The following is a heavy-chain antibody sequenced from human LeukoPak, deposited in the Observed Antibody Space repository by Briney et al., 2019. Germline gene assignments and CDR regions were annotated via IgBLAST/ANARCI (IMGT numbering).Heavy chain of an antibody. J-gene: IGHJ6*02. D-gene: IGHD2-2*01. CDR3: ARDRSTYDSYYHYGMDV. CDR2: INPSGGST. CDR1: GYTFTSYY. V-gene: IGHV1-46*01. Sequence: ASVKVSCKASGYTFTSYYMHWVRQAPGQGLEWMGIINPSGGSTSYAQKFQGRVTITADESTSTAYMELSSLRSEDTAVYYCARDRSTYDSYYHYGMDVWGQGTTVTVSS.